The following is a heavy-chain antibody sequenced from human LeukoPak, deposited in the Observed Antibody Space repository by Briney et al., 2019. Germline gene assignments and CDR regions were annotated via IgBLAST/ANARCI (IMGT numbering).Heavy chain of an antibody. Sequence: GRSLRLSCAASGFTFSSYGMHWVRQAPGKGLEWVAVISYDGSKKYYADSVKGRFTISRDNSKNTLYLQMNSLRAEDTAVYYCAKDLSSITIFGVVDGIDYWGQGTLVTVSS. CDR2: ISYDGSKK. CDR3: AKDLSSITIFGVVDGIDY. V-gene: IGHV3-30*18. CDR1: GFTFSSYG. D-gene: IGHD3-3*01. J-gene: IGHJ4*02.